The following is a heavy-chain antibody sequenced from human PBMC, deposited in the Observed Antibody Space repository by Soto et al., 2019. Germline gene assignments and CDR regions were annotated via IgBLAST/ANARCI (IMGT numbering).Heavy chain of an antibody. D-gene: IGHD4-17*01. CDR3: ARGKLTTAGGGFDP. CDR1: GGSISSYY. Sequence: SETLFLTCTVSGGSISSYYWSWIRQPPGKGLEWIGYIYYSGSTNYNPSLKSRVTISVDTSKNQFSLKLSSVTAADTAVYYCARGKLTTAGGGFDPWGQGTLVTVSS. V-gene: IGHV4-59*01. CDR2: IYYSGST. J-gene: IGHJ5*02.